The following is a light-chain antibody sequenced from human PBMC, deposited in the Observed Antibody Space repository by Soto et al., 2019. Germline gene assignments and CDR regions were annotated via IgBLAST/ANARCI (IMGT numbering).Light chain of an antibody. CDR3: SSYAASNNVL. J-gene: IGLJ2*01. V-gene: IGLV2-8*01. CDR1: SSDVGNYNY. CDR2: EVS. Sequence: QSVLTQPPSASGSPGQSVTISCTGTSSDVGNYNYVSWYQQHPGKAPKLMIYEVSKRSSGVPDRFSGSKSGNTASLTVSGLQAEDEADYYCSSYAASNNVLFGGGTKVTVL.